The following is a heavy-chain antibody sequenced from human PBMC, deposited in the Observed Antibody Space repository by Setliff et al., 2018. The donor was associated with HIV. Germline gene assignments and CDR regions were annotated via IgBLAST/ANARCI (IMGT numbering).Heavy chain of an antibody. CDR2: IKADGTDK. D-gene: IGHD6-13*01. Sequence: PGGSLRLSCAASGFTFSAHQMSWVRQPPGKGREWVANIKADGTDKYYVDSVKGRFAISRDNSKNSLYLQMNSLRAGDTAVYYCARAYEIADHYDYWGQGTLVTVSS. V-gene: IGHV3-7*03. J-gene: IGHJ4*02. CDR3: ARAYEIADHYDY. CDR1: GFTFSAHQ.